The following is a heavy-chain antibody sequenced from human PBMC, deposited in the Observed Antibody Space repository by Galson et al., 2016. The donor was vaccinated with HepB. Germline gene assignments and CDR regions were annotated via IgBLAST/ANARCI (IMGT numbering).Heavy chain of an antibody. V-gene: IGHV3-48*01. CDR2: ITGNSHTI. Sequence: SLRLSCAAFGFAFSHYDMNWVRQAPGKGLEWISFITGNSHTIYYADSVKGRFTISRDNAKNSLLLQMNSLRADDTAIYYCVRRIDSWGQGTLVTVSS. CDR3: VRRIDS. J-gene: IGHJ4*02. CDR1: GFAFSHYD.